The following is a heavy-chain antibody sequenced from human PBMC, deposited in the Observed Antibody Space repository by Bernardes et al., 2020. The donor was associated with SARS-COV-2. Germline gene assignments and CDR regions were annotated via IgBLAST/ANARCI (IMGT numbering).Heavy chain of an antibody. D-gene: IGHD7-27*01. V-gene: IGHV3-30*18. J-gene: IGHJ4*02. CDR3: AKTGDSAYFDY. CDR2: ISYDGSNK. Sequence: GGSLRLSCAASGFTFSSYGMHWVRQAPGKGLEWVAVISYDGSNKYYADSVKGRFTISRDNSKNTLYLQMNSLRAEDTAVYYCAKTGDSAYFDYWGQGTLVTVSS. CDR1: GFTFSSYG.